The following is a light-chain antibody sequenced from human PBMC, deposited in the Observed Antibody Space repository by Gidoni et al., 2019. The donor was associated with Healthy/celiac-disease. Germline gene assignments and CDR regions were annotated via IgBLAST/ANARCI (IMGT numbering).Light chain of an antibody. CDR2: EVS. Sequence: QSALTQPASVSGSPGQSITISCTGTSSDVGGYNYVSLYQQHPCKAPKLMIYEVSNRPSGVSNRFSGSKSGNTASLTISGLQAEDEADYYCSSYTSSSTGVFGGGTKLTVL. CDR1: SSDVGGYNY. V-gene: IGLV2-14*01. CDR3: SSYTSSSTGV. J-gene: IGLJ2*01.